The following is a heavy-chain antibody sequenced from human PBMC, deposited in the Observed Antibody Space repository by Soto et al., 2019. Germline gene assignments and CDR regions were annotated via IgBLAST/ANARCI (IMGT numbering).Heavy chain of an antibody. V-gene: IGHV4-31*03. CDR3: AREGRRGHISRNAFDI. J-gene: IGHJ3*02. CDR2: IYYSGST. D-gene: IGHD2-21*01. Sequence: PSETLSLTCTFSVGSIRSGGYYCSWIRQHPWKGLEWIGYIYYSGSTYYNASLKSRVTISVDTSKNQFSLKLTSVTAADTAVYYCAREGRRGHISRNAFDIWGQGTMVSVSS. CDR1: VGSIRSGGYY.